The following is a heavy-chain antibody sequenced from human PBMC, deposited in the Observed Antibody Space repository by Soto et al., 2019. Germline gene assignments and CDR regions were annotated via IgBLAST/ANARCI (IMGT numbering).Heavy chain of an antibody. Sequence: ETLSLTCAVYGGSFSGYYWSWIRQPPGKGLEWIAEINHSGSTNYNPSLKSRVTISIDTSKNQFSLKLSSVTAADTAVYYCARGWGRIFDYWGQGTLVTVSS. CDR2: INHSGST. CDR3: ARGWGRIFDY. D-gene: IGHD7-27*01. CDR1: GGSFSGYY. V-gene: IGHV4-34*01. J-gene: IGHJ4*02.